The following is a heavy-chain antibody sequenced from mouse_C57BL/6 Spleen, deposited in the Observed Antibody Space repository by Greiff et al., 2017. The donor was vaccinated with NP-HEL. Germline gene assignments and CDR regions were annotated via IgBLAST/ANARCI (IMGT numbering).Heavy chain of an antibody. V-gene: IGHV2-6*01. Sequence: QVQLKESGPGLVAPSQSLSITCTVSGFSLTSYGVDWVRQSPGKGLEWLGVIWGVGSTNYNSALKSRLSISKDNSKSQVFLKMNSLQTDDTAMYYCASQRLLREGYAMDYWGQGTSVTVSS. CDR2: IWGVGST. D-gene: IGHD2-3*01. J-gene: IGHJ4*01. CDR1: GFSLTSYG. CDR3: ASQRLLREGYAMDY.